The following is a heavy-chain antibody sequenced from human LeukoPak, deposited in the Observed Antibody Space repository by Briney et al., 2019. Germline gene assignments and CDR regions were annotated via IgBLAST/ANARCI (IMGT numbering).Heavy chain of an antibody. CDR3: AKWLRVATTYFDY. D-gene: IGHD5-24*01. CDR1: GGTFSSYA. V-gene: IGHV1-69*13. CDR2: IIPIFGTA. J-gene: IGHJ4*02. Sequence: ASVKVSCKASGGTFSSYAISWVRQAPGQGREWMGGIIPIFGTANYAQKFQGRVTITADESTSTAYMELSSLRSEDTAVYYCAKWLRVATTYFDYWGQGTLVTVSS.